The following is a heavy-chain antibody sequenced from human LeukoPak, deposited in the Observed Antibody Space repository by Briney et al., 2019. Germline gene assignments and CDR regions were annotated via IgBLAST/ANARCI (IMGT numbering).Heavy chain of an antibody. CDR1: GGSISSGYHY. J-gene: IGHJ4*02. D-gene: IGHD6-13*01. CDR2: IYVSGRT. V-gene: IGHV4-39*01. Sequence: SETLSLTCTVSGGSISSGYHYWGWIRQPPGKGLEWIGSIYVSGRTHYNPSPRSRITISVDTSKNQFSLELSSVTAADTAVYYCARGDSSSWSLFDYWGQGTLVTVSS. CDR3: ARGDSSSWSLFDY.